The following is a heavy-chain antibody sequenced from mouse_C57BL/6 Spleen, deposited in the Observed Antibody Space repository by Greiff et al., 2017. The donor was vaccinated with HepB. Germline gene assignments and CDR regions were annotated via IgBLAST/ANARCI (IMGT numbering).Heavy chain of an antibody. D-gene: IGHD1-1*01. V-gene: IGHV1-72*01. J-gene: IGHJ4*01. CDR2: IDPNSGGT. CDR1: GYTFTSYW. CDR3: ARRGDGSSYGNYAMDY. Sequence: QVQLQQPGAELVKPGASVKLSCKASGYTFTSYWMHWVKQRPGRGLEWIGRIDPNSGGTKYNEKFKSKATLTVDKPSSTSYMQRRILTSEDSAVYYCARRGDGSSYGNYAMDYWGQGTSVTVSS.